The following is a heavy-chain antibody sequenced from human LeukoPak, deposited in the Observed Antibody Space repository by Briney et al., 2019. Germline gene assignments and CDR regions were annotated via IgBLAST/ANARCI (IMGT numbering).Heavy chain of an antibody. CDR1: GFTFSIYS. D-gene: IGHD6-19*01. CDR2: ISSSSSYI. Sequence: GGALRLSCAASGFTFSIYSTNCVRQAPGKGLEWVSSISSSSSYIYYADSVKGRFTISRDNAKNSLYLQMNSLRAEDTAVYYCAREQWLGPTFYYGMDVWGQGTTVTVSS. J-gene: IGHJ6*02. V-gene: IGHV3-21*01. CDR3: AREQWLGPTFYYGMDV.